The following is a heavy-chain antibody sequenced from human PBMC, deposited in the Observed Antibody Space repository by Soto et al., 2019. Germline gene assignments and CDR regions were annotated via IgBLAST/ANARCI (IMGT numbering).Heavy chain of an antibody. V-gene: IGHV3-23*01. CDR1: GFTFSSYA. Sequence: GGSLRLSCAASGFTFSSYAMSWVRQAPGKGLEWVSAISGSGGSTYYADSVKGRFTISRDNSKNTLYLQMNSLRAEDTAVYYCAKLIYSSSWQTSHGGYYFDYWGQGTLVTVSS. CDR3: AKLIYSSSWQTSHGGYYFDY. J-gene: IGHJ4*02. D-gene: IGHD6-13*01. CDR2: ISGSGGST.